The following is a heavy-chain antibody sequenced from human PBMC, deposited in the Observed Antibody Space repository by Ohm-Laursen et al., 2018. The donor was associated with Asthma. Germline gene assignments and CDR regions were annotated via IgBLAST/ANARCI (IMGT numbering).Heavy chain of an antibody. Sequence: SQTLSLTCTVSGGSISSGHYYWTWIRQRPGKGLEWIGNIHYSGSNIYNPSLESRLSISVDTSKNQFSLKLSSVTAADTAVYYCASYDSSGYRAFDYWGQGTLVTVSS. V-gene: IGHV4-31*03. CDR3: ASYDSSGYRAFDY. D-gene: IGHD3-22*01. CDR2: IHYSGSN. CDR1: GGSISSGHYY. J-gene: IGHJ4*02.